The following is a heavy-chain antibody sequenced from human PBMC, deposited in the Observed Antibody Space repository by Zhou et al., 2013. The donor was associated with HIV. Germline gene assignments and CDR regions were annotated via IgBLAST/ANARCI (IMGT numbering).Heavy chain of an antibody. CDR1: GYTFTAYY. CDR3: ATSNYGSWVGDS. Sequence: QVQLVQSGAELKEPGASVKVSCKASGYTFTAYYMHWVRQVPGQGLEWMGWINPNSGSTNYALNLQGRVTMTRDTSISTAYMELSRLRSDDTAVYYCATSNYGSWVGDSWGQGTLVTVSS. CDR2: INPNSGST. V-gene: IGHV1-2*07. D-gene: IGHD6-13*01. J-gene: IGHJ4*02.